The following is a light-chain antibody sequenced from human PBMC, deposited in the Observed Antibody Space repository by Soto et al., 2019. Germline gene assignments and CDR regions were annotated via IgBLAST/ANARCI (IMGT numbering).Light chain of an antibody. J-gene: IGKJ5*01. Sequence: EIELTQSPANLSLSPGETATLSCRASQSVDKFLAWYQQRPGQPPRLLIFDSSNRATGVPVRFSGSGSGTVFTLTIGSLEPEDSAVYYCQQRKNWPPITFGQGTRLEIK. CDR2: DSS. V-gene: IGKV3-11*01. CDR1: QSVDKF. CDR3: QQRKNWPPIT.